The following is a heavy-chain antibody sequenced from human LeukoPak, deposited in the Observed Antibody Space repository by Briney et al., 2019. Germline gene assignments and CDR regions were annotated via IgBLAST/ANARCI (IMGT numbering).Heavy chain of an antibody. CDR1: GFTLSNFG. Sequence: GGSLRLSCAASGFTLSNFGMSWVRQAPGKGLEWVSGISGSGGSIHYADSVKGRFTISRDNSKNTLYLQLNSLRVEDTAVYFCAKERRYFDWAIDYWGQGTRVTVSS. D-gene: IGHD3-9*01. V-gene: IGHV3-23*01. CDR2: ISGSGGSI. CDR3: AKERRYFDWAIDY. J-gene: IGHJ4*02.